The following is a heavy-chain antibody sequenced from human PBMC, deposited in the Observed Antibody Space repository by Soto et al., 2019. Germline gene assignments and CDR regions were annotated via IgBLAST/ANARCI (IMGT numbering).Heavy chain of an antibody. Sequence: SETLSLTCAVSGGSIINNYWWAWIRHSPGKGLVWIGSIYHSGTTLYNQSLESRVTISVDTSESRVALKLSSVNAADTAVYYCAKYRRTEAEGFTLDYWGRGTLVTVSS. D-gene: IGHD6-13*01. V-gene: IGHV4-38-2*01. J-gene: IGHJ4*02. CDR1: GGSIINNYW. CDR3: AKYRRTEAEGFTLDY. CDR2: IYHSGTT.